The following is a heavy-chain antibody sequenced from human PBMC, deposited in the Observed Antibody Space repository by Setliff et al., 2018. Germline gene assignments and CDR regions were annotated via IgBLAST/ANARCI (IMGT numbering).Heavy chain of an antibody. CDR3: ARARSLDFDY. CDR2: IYSSGST. Sequence: SETLSLTCTVSGGSISSGSNYWSWVRQSPGQGLAWIGYIYSSGSTNYNPSLESRVTILIDKSKNQFSLNLTSVTAADTAVYYCARARSLDFDYWGQGMLVTVSS. J-gene: IGHJ4*02. V-gene: IGHV4-61*05. CDR1: GGSISSGSNY.